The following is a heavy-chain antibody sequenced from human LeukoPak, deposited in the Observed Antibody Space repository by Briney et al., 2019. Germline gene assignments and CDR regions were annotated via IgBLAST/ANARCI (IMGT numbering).Heavy chain of an antibody. Sequence: GGSLRLSCAASGFTFSSYSMNWVRQAPGKGLGWVSSISSSSSYIYYADSVKGRFTISRDNAKNSLYLQMNSLRAEDTAVYYCAREFDLAAASDYWGQGTLVTVSS. CDR3: AREFDLAAASDY. CDR1: GFTFSSYS. V-gene: IGHV3-21*01. J-gene: IGHJ4*02. CDR2: ISSSSSYI. D-gene: IGHD6-13*01.